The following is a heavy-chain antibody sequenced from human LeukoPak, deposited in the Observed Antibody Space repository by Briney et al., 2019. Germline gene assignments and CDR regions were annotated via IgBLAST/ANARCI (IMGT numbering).Heavy chain of an antibody. CDR3: AREGSGWSREFDY. CDR2: ISAYNGNT. Sequence: ASVKVSCKASGYTFTSYGISWVRQAPGQGLEWMGWISAYNGNTNYAQKLQGRVTMTTDTSTSTVYMELSSLRSEDTAVYYCAREGSGWSREFDYWGQGTLVTVSS. V-gene: IGHV1-18*01. D-gene: IGHD6-19*01. CDR1: GYTFTSYG. J-gene: IGHJ4*02.